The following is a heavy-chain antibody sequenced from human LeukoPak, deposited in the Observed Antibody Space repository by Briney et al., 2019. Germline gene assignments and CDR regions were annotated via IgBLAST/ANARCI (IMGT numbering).Heavy chain of an antibody. V-gene: IGHV3-33*01. J-gene: IGHJ4*02. Sequence: GRSLRLSCAASGFTFSSYGMHWVRQAPGKGLKWVAVIWYDGSNKYYADSVKGRFTISRDNSKNTLYLQMDSLRAEDTAVYYCARGTYYYDSSGPEYWGQGTLVTVSS. CDR2: IWYDGSNK. CDR3: ARGTYYYDSSGPEY. CDR1: GFTFSSYG. D-gene: IGHD3-22*01.